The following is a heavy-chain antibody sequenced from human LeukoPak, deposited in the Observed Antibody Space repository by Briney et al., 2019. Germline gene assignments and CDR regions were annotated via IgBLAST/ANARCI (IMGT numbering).Heavy chain of an antibody. J-gene: IGHJ4*02. V-gene: IGHV4-39*02. CDR1: GGSISSSSYY. Sequence: SETLSLTCTVSGGSISSSSYYWGWIRQPPGKGLEWIGSIYYSGGTYYNPPLKSRVTISVDTSKNQFSLKLSSVTAADTAVYYCARDAMIVVDYFDYWGQGTLVTVSS. CDR2: IYYSGGT. D-gene: IGHD3-22*01. CDR3: ARDAMIVVDYFDY.